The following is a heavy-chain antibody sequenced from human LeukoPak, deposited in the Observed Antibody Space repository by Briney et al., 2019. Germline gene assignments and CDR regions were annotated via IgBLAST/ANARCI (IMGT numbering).Heavy chain of an antibody. V-gene: IGHV4-39*07. J-gene: IGHJ4*02. D-gene: IGHD5-18*01. Sequence: KASETLSLTCTVSGGSISSYYWGWIRQTPGKGLEWIGSIYYSGSTYYKSSLKSRVTISLDTSKNQFSLKLSSVTAADTAVYYCARARHGYIYGYRPNELGHFFDYWGQGTLVTVSS. CDR1: GGSISSYY. CDR3: ARARHGYIYGYRPNELGHFFDY. CDR2: IYYSGST.